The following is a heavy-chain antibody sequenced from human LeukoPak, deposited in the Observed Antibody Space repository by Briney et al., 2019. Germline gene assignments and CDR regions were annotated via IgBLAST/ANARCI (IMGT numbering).Heavy chain of an antibody. CDR2: IYYSGST. Sequence: SETLTLTCTVSGGSISSSSYYWGWIRQPPGKGLEWIGSIYYSGSTYYNPSLKSRVTISVDTSKNQFSLKLSSVTAADTAVYYCARVDSLYSYYYYGMDVWGQGTTVTVSS. CDR3: ARVDSLYSYYYYGMDV. V-gene: IGHV4-39*01. D-gene: IGHD3-22*01. J-gene: IGHJ6*02. CDR1: GGSISSSSYY.